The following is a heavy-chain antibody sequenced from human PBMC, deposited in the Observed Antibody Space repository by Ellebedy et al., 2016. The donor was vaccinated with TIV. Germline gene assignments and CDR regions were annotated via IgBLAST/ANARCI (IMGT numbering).Heavy chain of an antibody. V-gene: IGHV3-66*01. CDR1: GFTVSSNY. CDR3: ARDRVYSSGYDYRYYYYGMDV. CDR2: IYSGGST. D-gene: IGHD5-12*01. J-gene: IGHJ6*02. Sequence: GESLKISCAASGFTVSSNYMSWVRQAPGKGLEWVLVIYSGGSTYYADSVKGRFTISRDNSKNTLYLQMNSLRAEDTAAYYCARDRVYSSGYDYRYYYYGMDVWGQGTTVTVSS.